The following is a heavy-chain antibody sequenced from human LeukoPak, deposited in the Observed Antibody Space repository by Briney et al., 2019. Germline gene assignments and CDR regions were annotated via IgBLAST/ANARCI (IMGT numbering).Heavy chain of an antibody. CDR1: GFTFSSYS. Sequence: AGRSLRLSCAASGFTFSSYSMNWVRQAPGKGLEWVSSISSSSGYIYYADSVKGRFTISRDNAKNSLYLQMNSLRAEDTAVYYCAKNYYYDSSGYYPFDYWGQGTLVTVSS. J-gene: IGHJ4*02. V-gene: IGHV3-21*01. D-gene: IGHD3-22*01. CDR3: AKNYYYDSSGYYPFDY. CDR2: ISSSSGYI.